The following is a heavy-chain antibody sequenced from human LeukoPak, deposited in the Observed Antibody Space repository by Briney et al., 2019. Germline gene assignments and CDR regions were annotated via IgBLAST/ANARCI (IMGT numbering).Heavy chain of an antibody. D-gene: IGHD4-11*01. Sequence: ASVKVSCKASGYTFTGYYMHWVRQAPGQGLEWMGWINPNSGGTNYAQKFQGRVTMTRDTSISTAYMELSRLRFDDTAVYYCARGGSNYVPYWGFDYCGQGALVTVSP. CDR2: INPNSGGT. CDR1: GYTFTGYY. CDR3: ARGGSNYVPYWGFDY. V-gene: IGHV1-2*02. J-gene: IGHJ4*02.